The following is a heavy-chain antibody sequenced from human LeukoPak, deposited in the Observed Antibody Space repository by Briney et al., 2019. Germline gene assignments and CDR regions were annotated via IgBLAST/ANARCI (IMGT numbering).Heavy chain of an antibody. D-gene: IGHD3-9*01. J-gene: IGHJ4*02. CDR1: GYSFTDYL. CDR2: ISAYNGNT. Sequence: ASVKVSCKASGYSFTDYLMHWVRQAPGQGLEWMGWISAYNGNTNYAQKLQGRVTMTTDTSTSTAYMELRSLRSDDTAVYYCASNDILTGYSYWGQGTLVTVSS. CDR3: ASNDILTGYSY. V-gene: IGHV1-18*04.